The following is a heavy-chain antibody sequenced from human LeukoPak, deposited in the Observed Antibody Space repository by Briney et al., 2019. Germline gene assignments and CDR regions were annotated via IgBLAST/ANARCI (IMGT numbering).Heavy chain of an antibody. Sequence: GGSLRLSCAASGFIVSSNYMSWVRQAPGKGLEWVSILYSGGSTYYADSVKGRFTISRDNSKNTLYLQMNSLRAEDTAVYYCARDKAAAGGYVYWGQGTLVTVSS. V-gene: IGHV3-53*01. CDR2: LYSGGST. CDR1: GFIVSSNY. CDR3: ARDKAAAGGYVY. D-gene: IGHD6-13*01. J-gene: IGHJ4*02.